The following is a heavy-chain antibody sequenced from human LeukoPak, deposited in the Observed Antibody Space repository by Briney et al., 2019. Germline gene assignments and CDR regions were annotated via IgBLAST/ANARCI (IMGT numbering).Heavy chain of an antibody. J-gene: IGHJ4*02. CDR2: ISGSGDST. CDR1: GFTFSNYG. CDR3: AKDRGIISDY. V-gene: IGHV3-23*01. D-gene: IGHD3-10*01. Sequence: PGGTLRLSCAGSGFTFSNYGMSWVRQAPGKGLEWVSSISGSGDSTYYADSVKGRFTISRDNSKNTLYLQMNSLRAEDTAVYYCAKDRGIISDYWGQGTLVTVSS.